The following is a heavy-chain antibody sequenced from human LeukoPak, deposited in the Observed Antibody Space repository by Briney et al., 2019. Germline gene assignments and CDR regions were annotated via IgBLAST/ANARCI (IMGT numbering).Heavy chain of an antibody. CDR1: GLNFKFYA. Sequence: GSLTLSCAVSGLNFKFYAMSWVRQAPGKGLEWVSGISGRGDSADYADSVKGRFTISRDNAKNTLNLQMNSLRAEDTAVYYCARDLGQYYDTSDNWFDPWGQGTLVTVSS. D-gene: IGHD3-22*01. J-gene: IGHJ5*02. CDR3: ARDLGQYYDTSDNWFDP. V-gene: IGHV3-23*01. CDR2: ISGRGDSA.